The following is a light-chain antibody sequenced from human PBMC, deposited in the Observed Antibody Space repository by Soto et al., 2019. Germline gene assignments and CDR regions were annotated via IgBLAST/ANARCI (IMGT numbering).Light chain of an antibody. CDR1: QGISSY. CDR2: AAS. CDR3: QQYYSYPLT. Sequence: AIRMTQSPSSFSASTGDRVTITCRVSQGISSYLAWYRQKPGKAPKLLIYAASTLQSGVPSRFSGSGSGTDFTLTISCLQSEDFATYYCQQYYSYPLTFGPGTKVDIK. V-gene: IGKV1-8*01. J-gene: IGKJ3*01.